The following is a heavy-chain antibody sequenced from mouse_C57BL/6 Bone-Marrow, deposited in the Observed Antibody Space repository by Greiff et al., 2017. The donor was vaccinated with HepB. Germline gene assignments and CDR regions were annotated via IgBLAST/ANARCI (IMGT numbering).Heavy chain of an antibody. V-gene: IGHV5-4*03. Sequence: EVNVVESGGGLVKPGGSLKLSCAASGFTFSSYAMSWVRQTPEKRLEWVATISDGGSYTYYPDNVKGRFTISRDNAKNNLYLQMSHLKSEDTAMYYCAYGRSLYYAMDYWGQGTSVTGSS. CDR2: ISDGGSYT. CDR3: AYGRSLYYAMDY. CDR1: GFTFSSYA. J-gene: IGHJ4*01. D-gene: IGHD1-1*01.